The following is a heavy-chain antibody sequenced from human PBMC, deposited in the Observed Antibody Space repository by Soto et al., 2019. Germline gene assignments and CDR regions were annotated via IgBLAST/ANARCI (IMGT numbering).Heavy chain of an antibody. CDR1: GFTFSNYS. CDR3: ARGTKGGSPPL. CDR2: ISSSGSTI. J-gene: IGHJ4*02. V-gene: IGHV3-48*02. D-gene: IGHD1-7*01. Sequence: EVQLVESGGGLAQPGGSLRLSCVGSGFTFSNYSMNWVRQAPGKGLEWVSYISSSGSTIYYADSVKGRITISRDNAKNTLYLRMNSPRDEDAAVYYCARGTKGGSPPLWGQGTLVTVSS.